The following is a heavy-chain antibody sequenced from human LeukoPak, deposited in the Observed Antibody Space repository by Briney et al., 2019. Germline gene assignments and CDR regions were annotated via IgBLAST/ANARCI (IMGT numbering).Heavy chain of an antibody. CDR1: GFTFSSYG. V-gene: IGHV3-48*04. Sequence: GGSLRLSCAASGFTFSSYGMHWVRQAPGKGLEWVSYISSSGISIYYADSVKGRFTISRDNAKNSLYLQMNSLRAEDTAVYYCARGDYYDSSGHFDYWGQGTLVTVSS. CDR2: ISSSGISI. CDR3: ARGDYYDSSGHFDY. J-gene: IGHJ4*02. D-gene: IGHD3-22*01.